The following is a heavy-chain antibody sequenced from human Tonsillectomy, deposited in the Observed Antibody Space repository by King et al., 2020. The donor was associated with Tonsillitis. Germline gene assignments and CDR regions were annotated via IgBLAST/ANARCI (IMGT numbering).Heavy chain of an antibody. V-gene: IGHV1-2*02. CDR1: GYTFINFY. Sequence: VQLVESGAEVKKPGASVIVSCKPSGYTFINFYIHWVRQAPGQRLDGMGWINPDSSDTNYAQKLQGRGTITRDTSISTAYMQLSRLRSDDTAVYYCARFYDFWSIFDYWGQGTQVTVSS. D-gene: IGHD3-3*01. J-gene: IGHJ4*02. CDR2: INPDSSDT. CDR3: ARFYDFWSIFDY.